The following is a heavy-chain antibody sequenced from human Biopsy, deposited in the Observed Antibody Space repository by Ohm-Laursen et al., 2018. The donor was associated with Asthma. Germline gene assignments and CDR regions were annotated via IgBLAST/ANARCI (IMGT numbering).Heavy chain of an antibody. Sequence: ASVKVSCKASGYTFINYAIHWVRQAPGQRLEWMGWINAGNGNTKYSQKFQGRVTITRDTSASTAYMDLSSLRSEDTAVYYCAGTYYDFLTGQVNDAFDIWGQGTMVTVSS. CDR2: INAGNGNT. V-gene: IGHV1-3*01. CDR3: AGTYYDFLTGQVNDAFDI. D-gene: IGHD3-9*01. J-gene: IGHJ3*02. CDR1: GYTFINYA.